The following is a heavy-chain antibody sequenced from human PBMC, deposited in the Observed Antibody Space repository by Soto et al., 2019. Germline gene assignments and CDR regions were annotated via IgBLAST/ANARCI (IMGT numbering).Heavy chain of an antibody. V-gene: IGHV3-30-3*01. CDR3: ARDKWGVGSHYYYYGMDV. Sequence: GSLRLSCAASGFTFSTYAMNWVRQAPGKGLEWVTIISYDGSNKYYTDSVKGRFTISRDNSKNTLYLQMNSLRPDDTAVYYCARDKWGVGSHYYYYGMDVWGQGTTVTVSS. J-gene: IGHJ6*02. CDR2: ISYDGSNK. D-gene: IGHD7-27*01. CDR1: GFTFSTYA.